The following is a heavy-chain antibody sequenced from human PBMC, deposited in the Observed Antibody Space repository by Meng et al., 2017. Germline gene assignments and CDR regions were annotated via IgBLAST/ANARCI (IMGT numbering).Heavy chain of an antibody. Sequence: GGSLRLSCAASGFTFSDYYMNWVRQAPGKGLEWVANIKTDGNEQHYMDSVKGRFTISRDNARNSLYLQMDSLSAEDTAVYYCASYRLPYAFSVWGPGTVVTVSS. V-gene: IGHV3-7*01. CDR1: GFTFSDYY. J-gene: IGHJ3*01. CDR3: ASYRLPYAFSV. CDR2: IKTDGNEQ.